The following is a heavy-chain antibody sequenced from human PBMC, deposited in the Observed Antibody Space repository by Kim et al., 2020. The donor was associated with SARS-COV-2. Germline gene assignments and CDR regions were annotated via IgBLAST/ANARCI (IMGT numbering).Heavy chain of an antibody. V-gene: IGHV4-59*01. J-gene: IGHJ5*02. CDR2: IYYSGST. CDR3: ARGRGDYVSWFDP. D-gene: IGHD4-17*01. CDR1: GGSISSYY. Sequence: SETLSLTCTVSGGSISSYYWSWIRQPPGKGLEWIGYIYYSGSTNYNPSLKSRVTISVDTSKNQFSLKLSSVTAADTAVYYCARGRGDYVSWFDPWGQGTLVTVSS.